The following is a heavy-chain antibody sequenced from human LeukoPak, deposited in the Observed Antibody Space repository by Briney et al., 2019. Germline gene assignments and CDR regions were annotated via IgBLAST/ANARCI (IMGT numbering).Heavy chain of an antibody. Sequence: GGSLRLSCAASGFTFSSYEMNWVHQAPGKGLEWVSYISSSGSTVYYADAVKGQFTVSRDNAKNSLYLQMNSLRAEDTAIYYCARESDRGVIIDYWGQGTLVTVSS. CDR2: ISSSGSTV. D-gene: IGHD3-10*01. J-gene: IGHJ4*02. CDR3: ARESDRGVIIDY. V-gene: IGHV3-48*03. CDR1: GFTFSSYE.